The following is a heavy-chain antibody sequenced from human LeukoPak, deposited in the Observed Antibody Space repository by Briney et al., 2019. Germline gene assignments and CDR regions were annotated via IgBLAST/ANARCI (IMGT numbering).Heavy chain of an antibody. CDR2: IRYDGRNK. V-gene: IGHV3-30*02. CDR3: AKDELYCGGDCYGY. J-gene: IGHJ4*02. Sequence: GGCLSLTCAATGFTFSNYGMHWVRQAPGKGLEWVAFIRYDGRNKYYADAVKGRFTISRDNSKNTLYLQMNSLRAEDTAVYYCAKDELYCGGDCYGYWGQGTLVTVSS. CDR1: GFTFSNYG. D-gene: IGHD2-21*02.